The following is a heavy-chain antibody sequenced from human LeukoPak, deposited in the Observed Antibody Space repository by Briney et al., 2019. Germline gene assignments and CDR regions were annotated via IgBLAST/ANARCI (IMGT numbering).Heavy chain of an antibody. V-gene: IGHV4-4*02. CDR2: INHSGST. D-gene: IGHD5-18*01. J-gene: IGHJ4*02. Sequence: GSLRLSCAASGFAFSSSWMTWVRQAPGKGLEWIGEINHSGSTNYNPSLKSRVTISVDTSKNQFSLKLSSVTAADTAVYYCARDLARDTAMAFDYWGQGTLVTVSS. CDR3: ARDLARDTAMAFDY. CDR1: GFAFSSSW.